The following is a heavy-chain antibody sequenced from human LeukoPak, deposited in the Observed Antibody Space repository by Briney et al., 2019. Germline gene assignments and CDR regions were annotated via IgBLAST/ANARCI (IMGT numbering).Heavy chain of an antibody. Sequence: GASVKVSCKASGYNFNTYGISWVRQAPRQGLEWVGWICVYKGNTKYAQKIQDRVTLTTDTSTSTAYMELRSLRSDDTAVYYCARQNYYDTSGYYSNDAFDIWGQGTMVTVSS. D-gene: IGHD3-22*01. CDR2: ICVYKGNT. CDR1: GYNFNTYG. J-gene: IGHJ3*02. V-gene: IGHV1-18*01. CDR3: ARQNYYDTSGYYSNDAFDI.